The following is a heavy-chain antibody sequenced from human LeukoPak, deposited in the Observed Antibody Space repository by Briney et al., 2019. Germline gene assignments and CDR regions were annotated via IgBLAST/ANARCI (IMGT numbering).Heavy chain of an antibody. J-gene: IGHJ6*03. Sequence: VASVKVSCKASGGTFSSYAISWVRQAPGQGLEWMGGIIPIFGTANYAQKFQGRVTITADESTSTAYMELSSLRSEDTAVYYCARTIFGVVMDYHYYYYMDVWGKGTTVTVSS. CDR2: IIPIFGTA. D-gene: IGHD3-3*01. V-gene: IGHV1-69*01. CDR1: GGTFSSYA. CDR3: ARTIFGVVMDYHYYYYMDV.